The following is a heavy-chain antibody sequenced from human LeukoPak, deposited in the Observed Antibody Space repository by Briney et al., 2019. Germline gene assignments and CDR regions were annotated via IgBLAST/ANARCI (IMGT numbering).Heavy chain of an antibody. J-gene: IGHJ6*04. D-gene: IGHD3-3*01. CDR3: ARRSSRYDFWGGYVDV. CDR2: IYPGDSDT. Sequence: GESLKISCKGSGYSFTSYWIGWVRPMPGKGPEWMGIIYPGDSDTRYSPAFQGQVTFSAEKPISSAHLQWSSLKASDTAMYYCARRSSRYDFWGGYVDVWGKGTTVTVPS. CDR1: GYSFTSYW. V-gene: IGHV5-51*01.